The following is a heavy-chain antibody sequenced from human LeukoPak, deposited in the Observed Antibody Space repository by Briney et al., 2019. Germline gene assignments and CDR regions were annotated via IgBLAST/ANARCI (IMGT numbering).Heavy chain of an antibody. V-gene: IGHV3-23*01. CDR2: MSGSGDGT. CDR3: AKMMGQRLYDYCMDV. J-gene: IGHJ6*03. CDR1: GFAFSNFA. Sequence: GGSLRLSCAASGFAFSNFAMSWVRQAPGKGLEWVSAMSGSGDGTYYADSVKGRFPISRDNSKNTLYLQLNSLRAEDTAVYYCAKMMGQRLYDYCMDVWGKGTTVSVSS. D-gene: IGHD3-16*01.